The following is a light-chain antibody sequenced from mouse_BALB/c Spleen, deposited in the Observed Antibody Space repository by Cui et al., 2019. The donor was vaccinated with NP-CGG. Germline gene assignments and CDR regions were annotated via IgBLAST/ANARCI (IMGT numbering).Light chain of an antibody. CDR3: ALWYSNHWV. Sequence: QAVVPQASALPTSPGETVTLTCRSSTGAVTTSNYANWVQEKPDHLFTGLIGGTNNRAPGVPARFSGSLIGEKAALTITGAQTEDEAIYFCALWYSNHWVFGGGTKLTVL. V-gene: IGLV1*01. CDR2: GTN. J-gene: IGLJ1*01. CDR1: TGAVTTSNY.